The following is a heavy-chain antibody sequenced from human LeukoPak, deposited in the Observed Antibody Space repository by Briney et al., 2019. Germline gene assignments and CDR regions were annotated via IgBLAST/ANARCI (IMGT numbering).Heavy chain of an antibody. Sequence: PGGSLRLSCAASGFTFSSYAMHWVRQAPGKGLEYVSDISSNRGSIYYADSVKGRFTISRDNSKNTLYLQMDSLRAEDMAVYYFARSYIPSRIQVSVVVTAIDYWGQGPLVPVPS. CDR3: ARSYIPSRIQVSVVVTAIDY. D-gene: IGHD2-21*02. CDR1: GFTFSSYA. CDR2: ISSNRGSI. J-gene: IGHJ4*02. V-gene: IGHV3-64*02.